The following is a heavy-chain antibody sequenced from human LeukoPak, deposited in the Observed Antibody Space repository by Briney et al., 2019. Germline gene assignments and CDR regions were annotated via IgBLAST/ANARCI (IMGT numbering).Heavy chain of an antibody. CDR1: EFTFSSYA. Sequence: GRSLRLSCAASEFTFSSYAMHWVRQAPGKGLEWVAVISYDGSNIYYADSVKGRFTISRDNSKNRLYLQMNSLRTEDTAVYYCVRDDTLGIRGYFAYWGQGTLVTVSS. V-gene: IGHV3-30*04. CDR2: ISYDGSNI. J-gene: IGHJ4*02. D-gene: IGHD7-27*01. CDR3: VRDDTLGIRGYFAY.